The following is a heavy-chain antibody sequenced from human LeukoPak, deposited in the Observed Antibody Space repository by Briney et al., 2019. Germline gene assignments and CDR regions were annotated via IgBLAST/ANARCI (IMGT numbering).Heavy chain of an antibody. CDR3: ARDFRYQPSASMPFYGDYAEAHGAFDI. CDR1: GYTFTSYG. J-gene: IGHJ3*02. Sequence: GASVKVSCKASGYTFTSYGISWVRQAPGQGLDLMGLITAYNGNTNYAQKLRGRVTMTTDTSTSTAYMELRSLRSDDTAVYYCARDFRYQPSASMPFYGDYAEAHGAFDIWGQGTMVTVSS. CDR2: ITAYNGNT. V-gene: IGHV1-18*01. D-gene: IGHD4-17*01.